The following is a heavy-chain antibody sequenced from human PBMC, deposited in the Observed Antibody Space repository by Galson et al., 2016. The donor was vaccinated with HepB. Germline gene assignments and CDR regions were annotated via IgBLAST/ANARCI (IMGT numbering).Heavy chain of an antibody. D-gene: IGHD3-10*01. J-gene: IGHJ4*02. CDR3: VIMVRGISTGPSDY. V-gene: IGHV3-23*02. CDR2: ISALDDQI. CDR1: GYTFSNYG. Sequence: SLRLSCAGSGYTFSNYGMSWVRQAPGKGLEWLSVISALDDQIYYGDSVRGRFRVSRDNSKSRLYLQMSSLRAEDTAVYYCVIMVRGISTGPSDYWGQGTLVVVSS.